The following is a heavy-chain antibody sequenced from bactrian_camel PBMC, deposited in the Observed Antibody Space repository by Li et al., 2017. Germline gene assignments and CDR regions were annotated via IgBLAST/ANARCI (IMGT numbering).Heavy chain of an antibody. CDR3: AAEGGPGDSWYQPTYLLPYATDFRY. D-gene: IGHD6*01. J-gene: IGHJ6*01. V-gene: IGHV3S40*01. Sequence: DVQLVESGGGVVPAGGSLRLSCAASGFTFSLYAMTWVRQAPGRGLEWVSDIDRDGDRGYYAESVKGRFTISRDNAKKMLYLQMNSLKAEDTAMYYCAAEGGPGDSWYQPTYLLPYATDFRYWGQGTQVTVS. CDR1: GFTFSLYA. CDR2: IDRDGDRG.